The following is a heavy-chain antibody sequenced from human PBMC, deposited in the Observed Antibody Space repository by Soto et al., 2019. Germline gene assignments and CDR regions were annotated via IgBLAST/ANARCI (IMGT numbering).Heavy chain of an antibody. CDR2: ISGSSIST. Sequence: GGSLRLSCAASGFTLSSYAMGWVRQAPGKGLEWVSTISGSSISTYYADSVKGRFTISRDNSKNTLYLQMNSLRAEDSAIYYCAKHIVATFYFDHWGQGTLVTVSS. D-gene: IGHD5-12*01. V-gene: IGHV3-23*01. CDR1: GFTLSSYA. CDR3: AKHIVATFYFDH. J-gene: IGHJ4*02.